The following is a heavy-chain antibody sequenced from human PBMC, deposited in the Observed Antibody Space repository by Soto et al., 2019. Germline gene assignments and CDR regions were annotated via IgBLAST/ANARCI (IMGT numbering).Heavy chain of an antibody. V-gene: IGHV4-31*03. CDR3: ARTSYDSSGTAADP. Sequence: PSETLSLTCTGSGGSISSGGYYWSWIRQHPGKGLEWIGYIYYSGSTYYNPSLKSRVTISVDTSKNQFSLKLSSVTAADTAVYYCARTSYDSSGTAADPWGQGTLVTVSS. J-gene: IGHJ5*02. D-gene: IGHD3-22*01. CDR1: GGSISSGGYY. CDR2: IYYSGST.